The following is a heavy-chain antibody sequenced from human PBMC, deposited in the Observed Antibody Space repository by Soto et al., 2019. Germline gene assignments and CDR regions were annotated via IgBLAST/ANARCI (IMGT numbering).Heavy chain of an antibody. V-gene: IGHV1-2*04. Sequence: QVQLVQSGAEVKKPGASVKVSCKASGYTFTGYYMHWVRQAPGQGLEWMGWINPNSGGTNYAQKFQGWVTMTRDTCISTAYTGISRLLSDDTAVDYGAGDYDCYIDVGGKGSTVTV. CDR2: INPNSGGT. J-gene: IGHJ6*03. CDR1: GYTFTGYY. CDR3: AGDYDCYIDV.